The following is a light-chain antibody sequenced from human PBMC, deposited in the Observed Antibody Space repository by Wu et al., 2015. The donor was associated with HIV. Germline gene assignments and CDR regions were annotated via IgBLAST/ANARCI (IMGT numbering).Light chain of an antibody. V-gene: IGKV1-5*03. CDR3: QQYTSLT. CDR2: KAS. CDR1: QSISSW. J-gene: IGKJ4*01. Sequence: DIQMTQSPSTLSASVGDRVTITCRASQSISSWLAWYQQKPGKAPKLLIYKASSLESGVPSRFSGSGSGTDFTLTISSLQPDDFATYYCQQYTSLTFGGGTKVEIK.